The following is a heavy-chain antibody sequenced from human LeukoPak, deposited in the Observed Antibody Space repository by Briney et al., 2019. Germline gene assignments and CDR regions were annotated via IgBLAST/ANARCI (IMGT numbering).Heavy chain of an antibody. J-gene: IGHJ5*02. CDR1: CGSINSYY. V-gene: IGHV4-4*07. CDR3: ARSPHRLIGHWFDP. D-gene: IGHD3-16*01. Sequence: SSETLSLTCTVSCGSINSYYWSWIRQPAGKWLEWIGRLCSSGNHTYNPSLQSRVPMSVATSKNQFSLRLTSVTAADTAVYYCARSPHRLIGHWFDPSGQGTLVTVSS. CDR2: LCSSGNH.